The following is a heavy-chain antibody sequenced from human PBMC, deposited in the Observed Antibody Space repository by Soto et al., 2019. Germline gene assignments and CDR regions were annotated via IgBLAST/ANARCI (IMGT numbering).Heavy chain of an antibody. V-gene: IGHV4-59*01. CDR2: IYYTGSP. Sequence: SETLSLTCTVSNGSISTDYWRWIRQPPGRSLEWIGHIYYTGSPTYNPSLKSRVTISEDTPKMTVSLKRILVTAEDTAFYYCARSSPTRQPLDHWARGTLVTVSP. D-gene: IGHD5-12*01. CDR3: ARSSPTRQPLDH. J-gene: IGHJ1*01. CDR1: NGSISTDY.